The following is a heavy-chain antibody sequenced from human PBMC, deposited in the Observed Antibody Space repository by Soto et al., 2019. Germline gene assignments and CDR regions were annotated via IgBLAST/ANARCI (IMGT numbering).Heavy chain of an antibody. Sequence: QLQLQESGPGLVKPSETLSLTCTVSGGSISSSSYYWGWIRQPPGKGLEWIGSVYYSGSTYYNPSLKGRVTIAVDTSKNQCSLKLGSVPAGDTAVYYCARRGSSSWYGYWGQGTLVTVSS. CDR3: ARRGSSSWYGY. CDR2: VYYSGST. V-gene: IGHV4-39*01. CDR1: GGSISSSSYY. J-gene: IGHJ4*02. D-gene: IGHD6-13*01.